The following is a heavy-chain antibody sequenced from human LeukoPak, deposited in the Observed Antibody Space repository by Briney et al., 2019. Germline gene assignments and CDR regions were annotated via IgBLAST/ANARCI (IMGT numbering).Heavy chain of an antibody. J-gene: IGHJ4*02. CDR3: AKDGGDYYDSSGPWGYYFDY. D-gene: IGHD3-22*01. Sequence: GGSLRLSCAASGFTFDDYAMHWVRQAPGKGLEWVPLISWDGGSTYYADSVKGRFTISRDNSKNSLYLQMNSLRAEDTALYYCAKDGGDYYDSSGPWGYYFDYWGQGTLVTVSS. CDR1: GFTFDDYA. V-gene: IGHV3-43D*03. CDR2: ISWDGGST.